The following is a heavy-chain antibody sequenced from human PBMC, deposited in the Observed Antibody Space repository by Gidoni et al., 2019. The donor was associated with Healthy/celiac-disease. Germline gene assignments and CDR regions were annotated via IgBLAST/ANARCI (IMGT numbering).Heavy chain of an antibody. D-gene: IGHD3-22*01. CDR3: ALTYYYDSRAFDY. Sequence: EVQLVESGGGLVQPGGSLRLSCAASGFTVSSNYMSWVRQAPGQGLEWVSVIYSGGSTYYADSVKGRFTISRDNSKNTLYLQMNSLRAEDTAVYYCALTYYYDSRAFDYWGQGTLVTVSS. J-gene: IGHJ4*02. CDR2: IYSGGST. V-gene: IGHV3-66*01. CDR1: GFTVSSNY.